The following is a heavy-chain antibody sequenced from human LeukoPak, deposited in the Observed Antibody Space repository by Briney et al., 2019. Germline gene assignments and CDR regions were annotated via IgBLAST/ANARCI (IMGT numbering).Heavy chain of an antibody. V-gene: IGHV3-21*01. D-gene: IGHD1-7*01. CDR1: GFTFSSYS. Sequence: PGGSLRLSCAASGFTFSSYSMNWVRQAPGKGLEWVSSISSSSSYIYYADSVKGRFTISRDNAKSSLYLQMNSLRAEDTAVYYCAGAPETGTPFDYWGQGTLVTVSS. CDR3: AGAPETGTPFDY. J-gene: IGHJ4*02. CDR2: ISSSSSYI.